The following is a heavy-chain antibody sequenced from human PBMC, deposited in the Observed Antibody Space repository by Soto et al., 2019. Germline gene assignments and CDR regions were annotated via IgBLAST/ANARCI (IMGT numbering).Heavy chain of an antibody. V-gene: IGHV4-30-2*01. CDR1: GGSISSGGYS. D-gene: IGHD3-16*01. CDR2: IYHSGST. J-gene: IGHJ4*02. CDR3: ARAPRTHYDYVWGSYYYFDY. Sequence: SETLSLTCAVSGGSISSGGYSWSWIRQPPGKGLEWIGYIYHSGSTYYNPSLKSRVTISVDRSKNQFSLKLSSVTAADTAVYYCARAPRTHYDYVWGSYYYFDYWGQGTLVTVSS.